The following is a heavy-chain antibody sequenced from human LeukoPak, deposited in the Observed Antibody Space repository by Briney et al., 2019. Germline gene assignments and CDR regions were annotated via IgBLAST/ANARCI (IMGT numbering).Heavy chain of an antibody. V-gene: IGHV3-7*03. CDR2: IKQDGSEK. J-gene: IGHJ6*04. D-gene: IGHD3-10*01. CDR3: AREAHFMVRGVIIRRDGLDV. Sequence: GGSLRLSCAASGFTLSSYWMTWVRQAPGKGLEWVANIKQDGSEKYYVDSVKGRSIISRDNAKNSLYLQINSLRVEDTAVYYCAREAHFMVRGVIIRRDGLDVWGKGTTVTVSS. CDR1: GFTLSSYW.